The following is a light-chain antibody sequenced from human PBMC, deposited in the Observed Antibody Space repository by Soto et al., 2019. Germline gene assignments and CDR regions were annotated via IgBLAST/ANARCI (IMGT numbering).Light chain of an antibody. CDR3: QEYGSSPT. Sequence: TVLTQSPGTLSLSPGERATLSCRASQSVTDNYLACVQQKPGQAPRLLMYDASTRATGIPDRFSGRGSGTDFTLTISRLEPEDFAVYYCQEYGSSPTFGGGTKVEIK. CDR2: DAS. CDR1: QSVTDNY. V-gene: IGKV3-20*01. J-gene: IGKJ4*01.